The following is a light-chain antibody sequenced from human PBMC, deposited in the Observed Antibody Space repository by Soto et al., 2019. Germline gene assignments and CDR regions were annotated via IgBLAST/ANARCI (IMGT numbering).Light chain of an antibody. Sequence: DIQMTQSPSSLSASVGDRVTITCRASQSISNYLAWYQQKPGKVPKLLIYPASTLQSGVPSRFSSSGSGTDFTLTFSSLQPEDVATYCCQKYNSAPLTFGGGTKVEFK. CDR3: QKYNSAPLT. V-gene: IGKV1-27*01. CDR1: QSISNY. CDR2: PAS. J-gene: IGKJ4*01.